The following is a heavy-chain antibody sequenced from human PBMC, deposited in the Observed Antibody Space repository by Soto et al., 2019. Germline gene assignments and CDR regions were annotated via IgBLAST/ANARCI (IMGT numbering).Heavy chain of an antibody. J-gene: IGHJ4*02. CDR2: LSSSGFST. V-gene: IGHV3-23*01. D-gene: IGHD2-21*02. CDR3: AKGDRGRVTPFDY. CDR1: GFTFSNYA. Sequence: EVQLLESGGGLVLPGGSLRLSCAASGFTFSNYAMNWVRQAPGKGLEWVSALSSSGFSTYYGDSVKGRFTISRDNSKNTLFLQMNNLRAEDTAVYYCAKGDRGRVTPFDYWGQGTLVTVSS.